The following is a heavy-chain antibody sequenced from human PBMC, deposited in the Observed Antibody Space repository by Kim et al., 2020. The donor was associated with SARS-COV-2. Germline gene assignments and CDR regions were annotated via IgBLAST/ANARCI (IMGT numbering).Heavy chain of an antibody. CDR3: ARMVTADWYFDL. CDR2: INAGNGNT. CDR1: GYTFTSYA. V-gene: IGHV1-3*01. Sequence: ASVKVSCKASGYTFTSYAMHWVRQAPGQRLEWMGWINAGNGNTKYSQKFQGRVTITRDTSASTAYMELSSLRSEDTAVYYCARMVTADWYFDLWGRGTLVTVSS. J-gene: IGHJ2*01. D-gene: IGHD2-21*02.